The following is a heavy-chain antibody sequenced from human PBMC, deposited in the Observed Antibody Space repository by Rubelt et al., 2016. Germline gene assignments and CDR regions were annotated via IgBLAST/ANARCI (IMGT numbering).Heavy chain of an antibody. CDR3: ARVGTFYFDTDL. CDR1: GGSFSGYY. Sequence: QVQLQQWGAGLLKPSETLSLTCAVYGGSFSGYYWNWIRQPPGKGLEWIGEINHSGSTNYNPSLKSRVTMSLDTSKNQFSLKLSSVTAADTAVYYCARVGTFYFDTDLWGLGTMVTVSS. V-gene: IGHV4-34*01. J-gene: IGHJ3*01. D-gene: IGHD3-22*01. CDR2: INHSGST.